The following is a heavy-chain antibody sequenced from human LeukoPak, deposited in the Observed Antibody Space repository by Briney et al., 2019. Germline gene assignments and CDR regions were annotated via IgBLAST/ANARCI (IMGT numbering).Heavy chain of an antibody. CDR1: GGSFSGYY. D-gene: IGHD2-21*02. CDR3: ASIQVEGGDSSYLIDY. CDR2: ISHSGST. Sequence: KPSETLSLTCAVYGGSFSGYYWSWIRQPPGRGLEWIGEISHSGSTNYNPSLKSRVTISVDTSKNQFSLKLSSVTAADTAVYYCASIQVEGGDSSYLIDYWGQGTLVTVSS. J-gene: IGHJ4*02. V-gene: IGHV4-34*01.